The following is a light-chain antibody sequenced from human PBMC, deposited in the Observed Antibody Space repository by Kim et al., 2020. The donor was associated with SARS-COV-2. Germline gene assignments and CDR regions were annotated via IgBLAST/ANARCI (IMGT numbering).Light chain of an antibody. Sequence: RATINCKSSQSVLYSSNNKNYLAWYQQKPGQPPTLLIYWASTRESGVPDRFSGSGSGTDFTLTISSLQAEDVAVYYCQQYYSTPLSFGQGTKLEI. CDR3: QQYYSTPLS. CDR1: QSVLYSSNNKNY. J-gene: IGKJ2*03. CDR2: WAS. V-gene: IGKV4-1*01.